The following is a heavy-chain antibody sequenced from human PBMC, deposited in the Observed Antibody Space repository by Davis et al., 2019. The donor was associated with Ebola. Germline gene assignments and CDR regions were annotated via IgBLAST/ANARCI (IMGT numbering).Heavy chain of an antibody. CDR2: IYYSGST. Sequence: PSETLSLTCTVSGGSISSSSYYWGWIRQPPGKGLEWIGSIYYSGSTYYNPSLKSRVTISVDTSKNQFSLKLSSVTAADTAVYYCASPRRPLAAAGPSFDYWGQGTLVTVSS. CDR1: GGSISSSSYY. J-gene: IGHJ4*02. CDR3: ASPRRPLAAAGPSFDY. D-gene: IGHD6-13*01. V-gene: IGHV4-39*01.